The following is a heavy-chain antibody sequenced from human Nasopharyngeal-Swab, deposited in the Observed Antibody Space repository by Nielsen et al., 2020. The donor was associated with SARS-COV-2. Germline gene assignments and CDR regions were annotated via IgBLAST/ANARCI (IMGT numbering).Heavy chain of an antibody. CDR1: GFTFSNYA. Sequence: GGSLRPSFPASGFTFSNYAMSWVRQAPGKGLEWVSSIFGSGAITSYADSVKGRFTISRDNSKNTLYLQMDSLRAQDTAVYYCSTLPLGYCSGVSCLDAWGQGTLVTVSS. D-gene: IGHD2-15*01. CDR2: IFGSGAIT. V-gene: IGHV3-23*01. CDR3: STLPLGYCSGVSCLDA. J-gene: IGHJ5*02.